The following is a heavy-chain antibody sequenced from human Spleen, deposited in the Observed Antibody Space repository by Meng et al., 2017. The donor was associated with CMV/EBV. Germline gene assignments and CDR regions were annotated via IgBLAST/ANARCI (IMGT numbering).Heavy chain of an antibody. V-gene: IGHV4-4*02. J-gene: IGHJ5*02. CDR2: IDHSGNS. D-gene: IGHD3-16*01. CDR3: ARVREHTSLGNYWFDP. CDR1: GASIPTTKW. Sequence: SQTLSLTCAVSGASIPTTKWWTWVRQPPGKGLEWVGEIDHSGNSNSNPSLKSRLTLSLDTSKNHLSLRMTSVTAEDTAIYYCARVREHTSLGNYWFDPWGQGTLVTVSS.